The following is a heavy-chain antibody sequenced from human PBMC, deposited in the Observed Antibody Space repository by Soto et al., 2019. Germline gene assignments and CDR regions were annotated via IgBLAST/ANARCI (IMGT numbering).Heavy chain of an antibody. J-gene: IGHJ5*02. Sequence: QVQLVQSGAEVKKPGASVKVSCKASGYTFTSYDINWVRQATGQGLEWMGWMNPNSGNTGYAQKFQGRVTMTRNTSNSTAYMELSSLISEDTAVYYCARGIAIFQQRGRWFDPGGQGTLVTVSS. CDR2: MNPNSGNT. D-gene: IGHD3-9*01. CDR1: GYTFTSYD. V-gene: IGHV1-8*01. CDR3: ARGIAIFQQRGRWFDP.